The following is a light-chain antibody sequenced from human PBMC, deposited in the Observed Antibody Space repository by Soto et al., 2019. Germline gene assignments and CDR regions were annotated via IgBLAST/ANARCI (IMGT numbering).Light chain of an antibody. V-gene: IGLV1-40*01. CDR2: GNS. CDR3: QSYDSSLSRSV. CDR1: SSNIGAGYD. Sequence: QSVLTQPPSVSAAPGQRVTISCTGSSSNIGAGYDVHWYQQLPGTAPKLLIYGNSNRPSGVPDRFSGSKSGTSASLAITGLQAEDEADYYCQSYDSSLSRSVFGGGTKLTVL. J-gene: IGLJ2*01.